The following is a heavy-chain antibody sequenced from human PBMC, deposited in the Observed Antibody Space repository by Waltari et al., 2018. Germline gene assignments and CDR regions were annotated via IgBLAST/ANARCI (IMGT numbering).Heavy chain of an antibody. CDR2: SIPIFGTA. Sequence: QVQLVQSGAEVKKPGSSVKVSCKASGGTFSSYAISWVRQAPGQGLEWMGGSIPIFGTANYAQKFQGIVTITADESTSTAYMELSSLRSEDTAVYYCARDFLSNLAAAFLFDPWGQGTLVTVSS. J-gene: IGHJ5*02. CDR1: GGTFSSYA. D-gene: IGHD6-13*01. CDR3: ARDFLSNLAAAFLFDP. V-gene: IGHV1-69*12.